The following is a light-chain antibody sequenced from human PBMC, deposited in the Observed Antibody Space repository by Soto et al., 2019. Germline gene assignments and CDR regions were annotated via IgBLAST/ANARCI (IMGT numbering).Light chain of an antibody. CDR1: GSNIGAGYD. Sequence: QSVLTQPPSVSGAPGQRVTISCAGSGSNIGAGYDVNWYQQLPGTAPKLLIYDSINRPSGVPDRFSASKSGASAFLAITGLQAEDEADYYCQSYDNSLRGTVFGGGTQLTVL. CDR3: QSYDNSLRGTV. CDR2: DSI. V-gene: IGLV1-40*01. J-gene: IGLJ7*01.